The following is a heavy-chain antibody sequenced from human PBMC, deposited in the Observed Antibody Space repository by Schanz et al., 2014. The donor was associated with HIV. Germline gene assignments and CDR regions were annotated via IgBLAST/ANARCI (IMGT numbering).Heavy chain of an antibody. CDR3: ARAGYYYDSSGYYQPFDY. J-gene: IGHJ4*02. V-gene: IGHV3-33*08. Sequence: QVQLVESGGGVVQPGRSLRLSCAASGFTFSSYAMHWVRQAPGKGLEWVAVIWYDGTNIDYADSVKGRFTISRDNSKNTVYLQMSSLRAEDSAVYYCARAGYYYDSSGYYQPFDYWGQGTLVTVSS. CDR2: IWYDGTNI. D-gene: IGHD3-22*01. CDR1: GFTFSSYA.